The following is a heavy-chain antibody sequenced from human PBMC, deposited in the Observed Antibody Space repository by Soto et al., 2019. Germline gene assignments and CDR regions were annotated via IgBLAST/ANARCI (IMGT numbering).Heavy chain of an antibody. V-gene: IGHV5-10-1*01. CDR2: IDPSDSYT. CDR3: ARRKKQQLVLSPFDY. J-gene: IGHJ4*02. Sequence: GESLKISCKGSGYSFTSYWISWVRQMPGKGLEWMGRIDPSDSYTNYSPSFQGHVTISADKSISTAYLQWSSLKASDTAMYYCARRKKQQLVLSPFDYWGQGTLVTVS. CDR1: GYSFTSYW. D-gene: IGHD6-13*01.